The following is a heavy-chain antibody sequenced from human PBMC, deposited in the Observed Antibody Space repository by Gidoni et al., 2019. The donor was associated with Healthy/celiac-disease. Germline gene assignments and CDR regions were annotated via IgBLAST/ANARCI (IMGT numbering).Heavy chain of an antibody. V-gene: IGHV4-4*02. CDR2: IYHRGST. Sequence: QVQLQESGQGLVKPSGTLYLTCAVSGGSISRSNWWSGVRQPPGKGLEWNGEIYHRGSTNDNPALKSLFTISVDKSKNQFSLKLSSVTAADTAVYYCARGGGIAVAGDAFDIWGQGTMVTVSS. J-gene: IGHJ3*02. CDR3: ARGGGIAVAGDAFDI. D-gene: IGHD6-19*01. CDR1: GGSISRSNW.